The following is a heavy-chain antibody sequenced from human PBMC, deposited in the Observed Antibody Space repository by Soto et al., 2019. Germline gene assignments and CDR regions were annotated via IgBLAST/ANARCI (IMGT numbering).Heavy chain of an antibody. Sequence: SETLSLTCAVYGGSFSGYYWSWIRQPPGKGLEWIGEINHSGSTNYNPSLKSRVTISVDTSKNQFSLKLSSVTAADTAVYYCARGPATIFYYYYGMGVWGQGTTVTVSS. CDR1: GGSFSGYY. J-gene: IGHJ6*02. CDR3: ARGPATIFYYYYGMGV. V-gene: IGHV4-34*01. CDR2: INHSGST. D-gene: IGHD2-2*02.